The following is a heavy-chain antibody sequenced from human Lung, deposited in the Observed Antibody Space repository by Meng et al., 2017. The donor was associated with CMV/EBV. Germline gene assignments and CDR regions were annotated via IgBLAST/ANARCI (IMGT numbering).Heavy chain of an antibody. Sequence: ASVKVSXKVSGYTLSEFSMHWVRQAPGKGLEWMGGFDPEDGEAIYAQKFQGRVTMTEDTSTDTAYMELSSLRSDDTAVYYGAKVPRFYSYYGLDVWGKGTTVTVSS. D-gene: IGHD3-10*01. V-gene: IGHV1-24*01. CDR1: GYTLSEFS. CDR3: AKVPRFYSYYGLDV. CDR2: FDPEDGEA. J-gene: IGHJ6*04.